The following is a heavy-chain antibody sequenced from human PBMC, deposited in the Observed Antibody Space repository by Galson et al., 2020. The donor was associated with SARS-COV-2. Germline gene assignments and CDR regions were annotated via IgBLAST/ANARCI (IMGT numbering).Heavy chain of an antibody. V-gene: IGHV3-30*04. J-gene: IGHJ3*02. Sequence: GESLKISCAASEFLFSTYSMHWVRQAPGKGLEWVAVISYDVTAKAYADSVKGRFTISRDNSKNTLYLQMNSLRPEDTAVYYCARSHYDFWTGYPQDAFDMWGQGTMVTISS. CDR1: EFLFSTYS. D-gene: IGHD3-3*01. CDR3: ARSHYDFWTGYPQDAFDM. CDR2: ISYDVTAK.